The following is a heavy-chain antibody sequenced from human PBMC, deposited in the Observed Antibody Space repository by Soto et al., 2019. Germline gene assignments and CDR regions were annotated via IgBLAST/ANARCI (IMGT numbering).Heavy chain of an antibody. CDR1: GGSISSYY. CDR2: IYYSGST. V-gene: IGHV4-59*08. D-gene: IGHD3-16*01. CDR3: ARLAMGVYYYYYMDV. J-gene: IGHJ6*03. Sequence: QVQLQESGPGLVKPSETLSLTCTVSGGSISSYYWSWIRQPPGQGLEWIGYIYYSGSTNYNPSLKSRVTISVDTSKNQFSLKLSSVTAADTAVYYCARLAMGVYYYYYMDVWGKGTTVTVSS.